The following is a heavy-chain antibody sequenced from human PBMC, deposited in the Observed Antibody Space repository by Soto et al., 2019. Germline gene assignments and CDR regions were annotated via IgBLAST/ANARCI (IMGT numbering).Heavy chain of an antibody. CDR1: GFTFSSYG. CDR2: IWYDGSNK. V-gene: IGHV3-33*01. J-gene: IGHJ5*02. CDR3: ARDLNWFDP. Sequence: GGSLRLSCAASGFTFSSYGMHWVRQAPGKGLEWVAVIWYDGSNKYYADSVKGRFTISRDNSKNTLYLQMNSLRAEDTAVYYCARDLNWFDPWGQGXLFPVYS.